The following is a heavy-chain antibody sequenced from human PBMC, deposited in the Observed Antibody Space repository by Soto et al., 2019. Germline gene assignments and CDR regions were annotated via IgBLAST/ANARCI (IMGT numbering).Heavy chain of an antibody. Sequence: PGESLKISCKASGYSFTTYWIGWVRQMPGKGLEWMGIIYPGDSDTRYSPSFQGQVTISADKSISTAYLQWSSLKASDTAMYYCAWIDSRYYDYVWGSYPHGMDVWGQGTTVTVSS. CDR2: IYPGDSDT. J-gene: IGHJ6*02. CDR1: GYSFTTYW. CDR3: AWIDSRYYDYVWGSYPHGMDV. D-gene: IGHD3-16*02. V-gene: IGHV5-51*01.